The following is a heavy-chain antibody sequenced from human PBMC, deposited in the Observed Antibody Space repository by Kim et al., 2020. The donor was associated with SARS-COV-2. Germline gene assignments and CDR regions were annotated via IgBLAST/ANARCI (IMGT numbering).Heavy chain of an antibody. V-gene: IGHV3-53*01. Sequence: GGSLRLSCAASGFTVSSNYMSWVRQAPGKGLEWVSVIYSGGSTYYADSVKGRFTISRDNSKNTLYLQMNSLRAEDTAVYYCARDMRGSSGYPGALDYWGQGTLVTVSS. CDR1: GFTVSSNY. D-gene: IGHD3-22*01. J-gene: IGHJ4*02. CDR2: IYSGGST. CDR3: ARDMRGSSGYPGALDY.